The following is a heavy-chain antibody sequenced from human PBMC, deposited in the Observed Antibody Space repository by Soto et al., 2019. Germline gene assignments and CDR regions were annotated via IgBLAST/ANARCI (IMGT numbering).Heavy chain of an antibody. J-gene: IGHJ6*02. CDR1: GYTFTGYH. Sequence: ASVKVSCKASGYTFTGYHMHWVRQAPGQGLEWMGWINPNSGGTNYAQKFQGWVTMTRDTSTSTAYMELSRLRSDDTAVYYCAREGYSSSSDYYGMDVWGQGTTVTVSS. V-gene: IGHV1-2*04. D-gene: IGHD6-13*01. CDR3: AREGYSSSSDYYGMDV. CDR2: INPNSGGT.